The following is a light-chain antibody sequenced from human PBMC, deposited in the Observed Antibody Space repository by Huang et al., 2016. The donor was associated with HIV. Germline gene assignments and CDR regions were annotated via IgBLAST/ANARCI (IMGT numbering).Light chain of an antibody. Sequence: DIQMTQSPSSLSASVGDRVTITCRASQGIRNHLVWYQQKPGKVPKLLIYLASTLQIGVSSRFSGSGSGTDFTLTISSLQPEDVATYYCQNYDSAPLTFGPGTKVDIK. CDR3: QNYDSAPLT. V-gene: IGKV1-27*01. CDR2: LAS. CDR1: QGIRNH. J-gene: IGKJ3*01.